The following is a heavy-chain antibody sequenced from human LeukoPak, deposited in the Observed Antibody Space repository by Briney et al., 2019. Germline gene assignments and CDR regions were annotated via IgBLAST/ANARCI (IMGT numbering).Heavy chain of an antibody. V-gene: IGHV4-39*07. CDR1: GGSISSSSYY. J-gene: IGHJ4*02. D-gene: IGHD6-19*01. CDR2: IYYSGST. Sequence: SETLSLTCTVSGGSISSSSYYWGWIRQSPGKGLEWIGSIYYSGSTYYNPSLKSRVTISVDTSKNQFSLKLSSVTAADTAVYYCARDLGGIAVAGYFDYWGQGTLVTVSS. CDR3: ARDLGGIAVAGYFDY.